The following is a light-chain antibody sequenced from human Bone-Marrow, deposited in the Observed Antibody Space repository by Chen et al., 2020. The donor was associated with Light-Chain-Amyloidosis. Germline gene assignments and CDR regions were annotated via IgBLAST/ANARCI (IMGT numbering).Light chain of an antibody. CDR3: QQRSNWPPLT. J-gene: IGKJ4*01. V-gene: IGKV3-11*01. CDR1: QNVGTY. CDR2: DAS. Sequence: EIVLTQSPATLSLSLGERATLSCRASQNVGTYLAWYQQKPGQAPRLLIYDASNRATGIPGRLSGSGSGTAFTHTISSLEPEDFAVYYCQQRSNWPPLTFGGGTKVEMK.